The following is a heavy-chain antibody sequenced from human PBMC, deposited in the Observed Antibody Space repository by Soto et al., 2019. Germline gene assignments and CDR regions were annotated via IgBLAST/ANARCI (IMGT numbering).Heavy chain of an antibody. CDR2: IWYDGSNK. CDR1: GFTFSSYG. D-gene: IGHD3-22*01. J-gene: IGHJ6*02. Sequence: QVQLVESGGGVVQPGRSLRLSCAASGFTFSSYGMHWVRQAPGKGLEWVAVIWYDGSNKYYADSVKGRFTISRDNSKNTVYLQMNSLRAEDTAVYYCARDLYYYDSSGYEGGGMDVWGQGTTVTVSS. CDR3: ARDLYYYDSSGYEGGGMDV. V-gene: IGHV3-33*01.